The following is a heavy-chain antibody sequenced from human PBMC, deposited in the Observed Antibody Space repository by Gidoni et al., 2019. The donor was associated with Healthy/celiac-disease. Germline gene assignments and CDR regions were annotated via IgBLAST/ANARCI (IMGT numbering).Heavy chain of an antibody. V-gene: IGHV3-21*01. CDR1: GSTFRTYT. CDR2: ISISSSYI. D-gene: IGHD3-3*01. J-gene: IGHJ6*02. Sequence: EVQLVESGGGLVKPGGSLRLPCAASGSTFRTYTLNWVRQAPGKGLEWVSSISISSSYIYYADSVKGRFTISRDNAKNSLYLQMNSLRAEDTAVYYCARDDDFWSGPYYYYGMDVWGQGTTVTVSS. CDR3: ARDDDFWSGPYYYYGMDV.